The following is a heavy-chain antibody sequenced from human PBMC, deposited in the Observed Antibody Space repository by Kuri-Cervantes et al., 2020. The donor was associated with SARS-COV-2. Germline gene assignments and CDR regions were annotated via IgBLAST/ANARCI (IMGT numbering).Heavy chain of an antibody. D-gene: IGHD6-13*01. CDR1: GFTFSGHW. Sequence: SETLSLTCAASGFTFSGHWIHWVRQAPGKGLEWIGEINHSGSTNYNPSLKSRVTISVDTSKNQFSLKLSSVTAADTAVYYCARGLGKRYSSSWTYWCFDLWGRGTLVTVSS. V-gene: IGHV4-34*01. CDR3: ARGLGKRYSSSWTYWCFDL. CDR2: INHSGST. J-gene: IGHJ2*01.